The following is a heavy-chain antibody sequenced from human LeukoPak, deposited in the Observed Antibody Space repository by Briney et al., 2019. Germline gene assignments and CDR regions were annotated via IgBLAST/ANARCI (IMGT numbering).Heavy chain of an antibody. CDR1: AFRFNSNA. J-gene: IGHJ4*02. Sequence: GGSLRLSCTPAAFRFNSNAMHSVRQAPGNWLEWVAFIRSDGSKQYYADSVKGRFAISRDGSTNTLYLHMDSLRPEDTAVYYCAKDRPYRWGQGTLVIVSS. CDR2: IRSDGSKQ. V-gene: IGHV3-30*02. D-gene: IGHD3-16*02. CDR3: AKDRPYR.